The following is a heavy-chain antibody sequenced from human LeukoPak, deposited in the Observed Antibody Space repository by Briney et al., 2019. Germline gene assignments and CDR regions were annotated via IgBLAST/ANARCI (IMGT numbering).Heavy chain of an antibody. V-gene: IGHV3-11*01. Sequence: GGSLRLSCAASGFTFSDYYMSWIRQAPGKGLEWVSSISSSSTNIYYADSVKGRFTISRDNAKNSLYLQMNSLRAEDTAVYYCAKTEVGAPFDYWGQGTLVTVSS. D-gene: IGHD1-26*01. J-gene: IGHJ4*02. CDR2: ISSSSTNI. CDR3: AKTEVGAPFDY. CDR1: GFTFSDYY.